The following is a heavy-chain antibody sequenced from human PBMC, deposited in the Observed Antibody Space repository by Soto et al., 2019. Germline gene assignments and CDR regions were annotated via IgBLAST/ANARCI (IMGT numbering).Heavy chain of an antibody. CDR3: AREGSYSAYNFAHGIQLWSFDF. V-gene: IGHV4-4*07. D-gene: IGHD5-12*01. CDR2: IFSSGST. Sequence: QVRLQESGPGLLKPSETLSLTCTVSGGSINTFYWSWVRQPAGKGLEWIGRIFSSGSTSFNPSLESLVAMSVDTSKNHFSLNLGSVTAADMAVYYCAREGSYSAYNFAHGIQLWSFDFWGQGALVTVSS. CDR1: GGSINTFY. J-gene: IGHJ4*02.